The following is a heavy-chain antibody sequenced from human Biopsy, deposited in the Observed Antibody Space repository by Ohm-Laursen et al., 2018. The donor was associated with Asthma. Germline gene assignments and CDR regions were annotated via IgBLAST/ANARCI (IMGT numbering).Heavy chain of an antibody. J-gene: IGHJ6*02. CDR2: INDDGTST. Sequence: SLRLSCAAPGFTFSSYWMHWVRQAPGKGLVWVSHINDDGTSTTYADSVTGRFTISRDNAKNMLYLQMKSLRAEDTAVYYCARSIYDFWSGYYGMDVWGQGTTVTVSS. D-gene: IGHD3-3*01. CDR1: GFTFSSYW. CDR3: ARSIYDFWSGYYGMDV. V-gene: IGHV3-74*01.